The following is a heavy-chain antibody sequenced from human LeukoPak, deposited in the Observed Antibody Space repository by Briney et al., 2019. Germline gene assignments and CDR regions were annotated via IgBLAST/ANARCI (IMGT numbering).Heavy chain of an antibody. CDR1: GFTFSSYA. Sequence: GGSLRLSCAASGFTFSSYAMHWVRQAPGKGLEYVSAISSNGGSTYYANSVKGRFTISRDNSKNTLYLQMGSLRAEDMAVYYCARDRKGDSSGWYEYWGQGTLVTVSS. D-gene: IGHD6-19*01. J-gene: IGHJ4*02. CDR2: ISSNGGST. V-gene: IGHV3-64*01. CDR3: ARDRKGDSSGWYEY.